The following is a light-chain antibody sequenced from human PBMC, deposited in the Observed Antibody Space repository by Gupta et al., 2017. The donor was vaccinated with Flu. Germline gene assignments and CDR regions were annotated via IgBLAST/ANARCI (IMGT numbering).Light chain of an antibody. J-gene: IGKJ1*01. Sequence: IQMTQSPSSLSASVGDRVTITCRASQSISTYLNWYQQKPGEAPKLLIYAAFNLQSGVPSRFSGSGSGTDFTLTISSLQPEDFATYYCQQSYSTLWTFGQGTKVEIK. CDR2: AAF. V-gene: IGKV1-39*01. CDR3: QQSYSTLWT. CDR1: QSISTY.